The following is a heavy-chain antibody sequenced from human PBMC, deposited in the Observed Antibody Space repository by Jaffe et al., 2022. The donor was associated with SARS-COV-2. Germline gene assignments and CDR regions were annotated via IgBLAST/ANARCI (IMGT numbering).Heavy chain of an antibody. J-gene: IGHJ6*02. CDR1: GFPLRNYA. CDR2: ISLTGADT. CDR3: ANGAPGYYYYDVDV. Sequence: QLLESGGGFVQPGGSLRLSCVASGFPLRNYAMSWVRQAPGKGLDWVSAISLTGADTYYADSVKGRFTISRDDSKNTLSLQMNSLRAEDTAVYYCANGAPGYYYYDVDVWGQGTTVTVSS. V-gene: IGHV3-23*01. D-gene: IGHD3-16*01.